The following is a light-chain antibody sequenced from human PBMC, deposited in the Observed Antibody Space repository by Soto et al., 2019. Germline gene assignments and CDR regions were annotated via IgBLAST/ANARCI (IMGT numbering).Light chain of an antibody. J-gene: IGKJ1*01. Sequence: DIQMTQSPSSLSASAGARVTITCRASLTIGDSLSWFQQKAGKPPTQLIYGASALQSGVPVRFSGSASGTDFTLTIRNMQREDFATYYCLQTYNLPRTFGQGTKVDIK. CDR1: LTIGDS. CDR2: GAS. V-gene: IGKV1-39*01. CDR3: LQTYNLPRT.